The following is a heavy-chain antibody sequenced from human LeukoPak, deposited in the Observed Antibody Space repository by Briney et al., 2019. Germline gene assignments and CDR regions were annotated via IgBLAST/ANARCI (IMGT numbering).Heavy chain of an antibody. CDR2: VSYDGSNR. CDR3: ARDYGDYVWGSYRRPSYYLDY. V-gene: IGHV3-30*04. D-gene: IGHD3-16*02. Sequence: GGSLRLSCAASGFTLSSYAMHWVRQAPGKGLESVAVVSYDGSNRFYADSVKGRFTISRDNSKNMLYLQMNSLRAEDTAVYYCARDYGDYVWGSYRRPSYYLDYWGQGTLVTVSS. J-gene: IGHJ4*02. CDR1: GFTLSSYA.